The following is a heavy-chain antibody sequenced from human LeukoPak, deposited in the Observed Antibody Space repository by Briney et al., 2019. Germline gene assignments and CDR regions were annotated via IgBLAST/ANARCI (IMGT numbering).Heavy chain of an antibody. CDR2: IIGSGGST. Sequence: GGSLRLSCAASGFTFSSYAVSWVRQAPGKGLEWVSAIIGSGGSTYYADSVKGRFTISRDNSKNTLYLQMNSLRAEDTAVYYCAKHYDFWSGDYYYYYMDVWGKGTTVTVSS. D-gene: IGHD3-3*01. CDR1: GFTFSSYA. J-gene: IGHJ6*03. CDR3: AKHYDFWSGDYYYYYMDV. V-gene: IGHV3-23*01.